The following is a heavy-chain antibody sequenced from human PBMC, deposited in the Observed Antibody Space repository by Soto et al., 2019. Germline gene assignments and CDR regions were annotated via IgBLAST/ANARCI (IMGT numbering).Heavy chain of an antibody. Sequence: EVQLVESGGGLLKPGGSLRLSCAASGFTFSSYSMNWVRQAPGKGLEWVSSISSSSSYIYYADSVKGRFTISRDNAKNSLYLQMNSLRAEDTAVYYCARGGYGDYVCDYWGQGTLVTVSS. CDR3: ARGGYGDYVCDY. J-gene: IGHJ4*02. V-gene: IGHV3-21*01. CDR2: ISSSSSYI. D-gene: IGHD4-17*01. CDR1: GFTFSSYS.